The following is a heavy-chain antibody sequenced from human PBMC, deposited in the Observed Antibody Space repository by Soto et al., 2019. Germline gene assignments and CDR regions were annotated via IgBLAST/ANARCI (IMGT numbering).Heavy chain of an antibody. J-gene: IGHJ5*02. V-gene: IGHV4-30-4*01. CDR1: GGSISSGDYY. D-gene: IGHD3-22*01. CDR3: ARDNYYDSSGYSPYNWFDP. Sequence: SETLSLTCTVSGGSISSGDYYWSWIRQPPGKGLERIGYIYYSGSTYYNPSLKSRVTISVDTSKNQFSLKLSSVTAADTAVYYCARDNYYDSSGYSPYNWFDPWGQGTLVTVSS. CDR2: IYYSGST.